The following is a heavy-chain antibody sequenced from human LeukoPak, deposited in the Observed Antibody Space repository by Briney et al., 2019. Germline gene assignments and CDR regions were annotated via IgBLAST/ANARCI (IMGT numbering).Heavy chain of an antibody. CDR1: GYGFTMNS. Sequence: ASVKLSCNGAGYGFTMNSISWVRQAPGQGLEWMGWISAYNGNTNNPHKFHGRVSMTTDTSTSTDYMELRRLRSDDAAVYYCSRGVVVVTAIPFDYWGQGTLVTVSS. V-gene: IGHV1-18*01. D-gene: IGHD2-21*02. J-gene: IGHJ4*02. CDR2: ISAYNGNT. CDR3: SRGVVVVTAIPFDY.